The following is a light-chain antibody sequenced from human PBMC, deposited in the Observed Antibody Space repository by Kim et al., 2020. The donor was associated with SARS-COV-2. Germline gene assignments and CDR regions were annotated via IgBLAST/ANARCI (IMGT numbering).Light chain of an antibody. CDR1: HSVSSSY. V-gene: IGKV3-20*01. J-gene: IGKJ3*01. CDR3: QQYGSSRFT. Sequence: SPGERATRSCRASHSVSSSYLAWYQQKPGQAPRLLIYGASSRATGIPDRFSGSGSGTDFTLTISRLEPEDFAVYFCQQYGSSRFTFGPGTKVDIK. CDR2: GAS.